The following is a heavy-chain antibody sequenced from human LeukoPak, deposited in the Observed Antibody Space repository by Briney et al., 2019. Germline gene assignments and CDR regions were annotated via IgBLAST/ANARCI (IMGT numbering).Heavy chain of an antibody. D-gene: IGHD5-18*01. Sequence: GGSLRLSCADSGFTFSSYSMNWVRQAPGKGLEWVSSISSGSKYIYNADSVKGRFTISRDNAKRSLYLQMNSLRVEDTAVYYCARAHSYSYGSMDFWGQGTLVIVSS. J-gene: IGHJ4*02. CDR2: ISSGSKYI. CDR1: GFTFSSYS. V-gene: IGHV3-21*01. CDR3: ARAHSYSYGSMDF.